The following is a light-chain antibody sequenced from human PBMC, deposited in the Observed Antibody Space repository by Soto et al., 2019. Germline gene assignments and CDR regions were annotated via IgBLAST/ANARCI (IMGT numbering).Light chain of an antibody. CDR3: SSYTSANTWV. CDR1: SSDVGGYNY. CDR2: DVS. J-gene: IGLJ3*02. Sequence: QSVLTQAASVSGSPGQSITISCTGTSSDVGGYNYVSWYQQHPGKAPKILIYDVSNRPSGVSDRFAGSKSGNTASLTISGLQAEDGADYYCSSYTSANTWVFGGGTKVTVL. V-gene: IGLV2-14*01.